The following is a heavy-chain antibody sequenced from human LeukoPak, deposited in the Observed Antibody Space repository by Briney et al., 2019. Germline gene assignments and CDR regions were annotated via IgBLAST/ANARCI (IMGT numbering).Heavy chain of an antibody. Sequence: PSETLFLTFSVHVGSISSHYCSWIRQPPAWVVEWIGHFYYSGSTNSNLSLKSRVTISVDTSKNQFSLKLSAVTAADTAVYYCARGDEGYFDYWGQGTLVTVSS. J-gene: IGHJ4*02. V-gene: IGHV4-59*11. CDR1: VGSISSHY. D-gene: IGHD5-24*01. CDR2: FYYSGST. CDR3: ARGDEGYFDY.